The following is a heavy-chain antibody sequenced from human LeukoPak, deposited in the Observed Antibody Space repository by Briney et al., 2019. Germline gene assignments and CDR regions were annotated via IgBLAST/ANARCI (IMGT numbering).Heavy chain of an antibody. J-gene: IGHJ4*02. CDR1: GYTFTSYG. CDR2: ISAYNGNT. Sequence: ASVKVSCKASGYTFTSYGISWVRQAPGQGLEWMGWISAYNGNTNYAQKLQGRVTMTTDTSTSTAYMELRSLRSDDTAVYYCARGQGPYYYGSGSSTFDYWGQGTLVTVSS. CDR3: ARGQGPYYYGSGSSTFDY. V-gene: IGHV1-18*04. D-gene: IGHD3-10*01.